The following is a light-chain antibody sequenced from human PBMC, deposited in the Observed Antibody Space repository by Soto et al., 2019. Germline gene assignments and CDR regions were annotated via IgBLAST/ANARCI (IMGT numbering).Light chain of an antibody. Sequence: QSALTQPRSVSGCPGQSVTISCTGTSSDVGSYNYVSWYQQHPGKAPKLMIYDVSKRPSGVPDRFSGSKSGNTASLTISGLQAEDEADYYCCSYAGSYTHYVFGTGTKLTVL. CDR3: CSYAGSYTHYV. V-gene: IGLV2-11*01. CDR2: DVS. J-gene: IGLJ1*01. CDR1: SSDVGSYNY.